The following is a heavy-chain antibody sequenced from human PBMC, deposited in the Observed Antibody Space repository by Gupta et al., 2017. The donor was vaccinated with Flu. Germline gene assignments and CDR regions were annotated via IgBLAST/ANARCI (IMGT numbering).Heavy chain of an antibody. CDR3: TTEYDFWSGYYYTAEYCQH. CDR2: IKSKTDGGTT. D-gene: IGHD3-3*01. Sequence: RQAPGKGLEWVGRIKSKTDGGTTDYAAPVKGRLTISREESKNTLYLQMNSLKTEDTAVYYCTTEYDFWSGYYYTAEYCQHWGQGTRGTVS. V-gene: IGHV3-15*01. J-gene: IGHJ1*01.